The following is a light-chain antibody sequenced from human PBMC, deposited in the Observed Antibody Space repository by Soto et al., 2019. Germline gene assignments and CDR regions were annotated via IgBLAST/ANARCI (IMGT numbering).Light chain of an antibody. V-gene: IGKV3-15*01. CDR3: QQYNNSPSFT. CDR2: GAS. CDR1: QSVSSN. Sequence: EIVMTQSPATLSVSPGGRATLSCRASQSVSSNLAWYQQKPGQAPRLLIYGASTTATGIPARFSGSGSGTEFTLTISSLQSEDFAVYYGQQYNNSPSFTFRAGTKVVI. J-gene: IGKJ3*01.